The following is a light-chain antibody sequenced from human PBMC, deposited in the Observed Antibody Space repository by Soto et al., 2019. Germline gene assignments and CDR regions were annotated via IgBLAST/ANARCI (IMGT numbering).Light chain of an antibody. Sequence: EIVMTQSPATLSVSPGERATLSCRASQRVSRNLAWYQQKPGQAPRLLIYGASNRATGIPDRFSGSGSGTDFTLTISRLEPEDFAVYYCQQYGSSGTFGQGTKVDSK. V-gene: IGKV3-20*01. CDR2: GAS. J-gene: IGKJ1*01. CDR1: QRVSRN. CDR3: QQYGSSGT.